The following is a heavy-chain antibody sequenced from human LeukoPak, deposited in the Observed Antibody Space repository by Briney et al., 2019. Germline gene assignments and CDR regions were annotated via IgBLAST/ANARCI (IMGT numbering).Heavy chain of an antibody. Sequence: GGSLRLSRAASGFTFSSYAMSWVRQAPGRGLEWVSGITGSGGSTNYADSVKGRFTISRDNSKNTLYMQMNSLRAEDTAVYYCAKDPGYSGYDYIDYWGQGTLVTVSS. CDR2: ITGSGGST. D-gene: IGHD5-12*01. J-gene: IGHJ4*02. V-gene: IGHV3-23*01. CDR1: GFTFSSYA. CDR3: AKDPGYSGYDYIDY.